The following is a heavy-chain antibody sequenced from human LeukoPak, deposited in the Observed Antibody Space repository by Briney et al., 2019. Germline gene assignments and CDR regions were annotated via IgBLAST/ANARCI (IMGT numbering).Heavy chain of an antibody. V-gene: IGHV4-61*01. CDR2: IYYSGST. CDR1: GGSISSSSYY. D-gene: IGHD4-17*01. J-gene: IGHJ4*02. Sequence: PSETLSLTCTVSGGSISSSSYYWSWIRQPPGKGLEWIGYIYYSGSTNYNPSLKSRVTISVDTSKNQFSLKLSSVTAADTAVYYCARDTYGDYPDYWGQGTLVTVSS. CDR3: ARDTYGDYPDY.